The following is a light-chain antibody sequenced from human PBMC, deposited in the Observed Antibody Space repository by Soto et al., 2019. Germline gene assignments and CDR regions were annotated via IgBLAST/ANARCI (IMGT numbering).Light chain of an antibody. CDR2: GAS. Sequence: EIVLTQSPGTLSLSPGERATLSCRASQSFSSNYLAWYQQKPGQAPRLLIYGASSRATGVPDRFSGSGSGTDFTLTISRLEPEDFAVYYCQRYGTSPPFAFGQGTKVEIK. CDR3: QRYGTSPPFA. J-gene: IGKJ2*01. V-gene: IGKV3-20*01. CDR1: QSFSSNY.